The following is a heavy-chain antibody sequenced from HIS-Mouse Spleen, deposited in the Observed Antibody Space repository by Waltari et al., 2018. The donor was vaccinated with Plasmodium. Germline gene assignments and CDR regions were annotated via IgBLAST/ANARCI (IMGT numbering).Heavy chain of an antibody. CDR1: GFTVSSNY. CDR2: IYDGGRT. J-gene: IGHJ3*02. Sequence: EVQLVESGGGLIQPGGSLRLSCAASGFTVSSNYMSWVRQAPGTGWEWVLFIYDGGRTYYADSVKGRFTISRDNSKNTLYLQMNSLRAEDTAVYYCARGMKSSSSAFDIWGQGTMVTVSS. V-gene: IGHV3-53*01. D-gene: IGHD6-6*01. CDR3: ARGMKSSSSAFDI.